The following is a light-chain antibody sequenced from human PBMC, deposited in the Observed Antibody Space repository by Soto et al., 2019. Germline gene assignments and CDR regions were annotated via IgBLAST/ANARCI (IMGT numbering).Light chain of an antibody. CDR2: EIS. CDR1: SSDVGGYNY. V-gene: IGLV2-14*01. CDR3: TSYTSISTYV. Sequence: QSVLTQPASVSGSPGQSITISCTGTSSDVGGYNYVSWYQQHPGKAPILMIYEISNPPGRASNLFAGSKSGNTASLTISGLQAEDEDDYYCTSYTSISTYVFGTGTKLTVL. J-gene: IGLJ1*01.